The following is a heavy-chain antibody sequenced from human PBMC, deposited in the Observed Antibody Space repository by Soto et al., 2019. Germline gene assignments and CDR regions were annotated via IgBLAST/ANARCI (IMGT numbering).Heavy chain of an antibody. CDR1: GFTFSSYS. CDR2: ISSSSSYI. D-gene: IGHD3-3*01. Sequence: GGSLRLSCAASGFTFSSYSMNWFRQAPGKGLEWVSSISSSSSYIYYADSVKGRFTISRDNAKNSLYLQMNSLRAEDTAVYYCARHQPSYYDFWSGAVEWFDPWGQGTLVTVSS. CDR3: ARHQPSYYDFWSGAVEWFDP. V-gene: IGHV3-21*04. J-gene: IGHJ5*02.